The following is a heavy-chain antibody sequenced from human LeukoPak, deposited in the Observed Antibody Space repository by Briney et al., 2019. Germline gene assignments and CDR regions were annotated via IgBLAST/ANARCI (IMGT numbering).Heavy chain of an antibody. D-gene: IGHD6-13*01. J-gene: IGHJ6*02. CDR3: ARGRYSSSWYYYYGMDV. CDR2: INHSGST. Sequence: PSETLSLTCAVYGGSFSGYYWSWIRQPPGKGLEWIGEINHSGSTNYNPSLKSRATISVDTSKNQFSLKLSSVTAADTAVYYCARGRYSSSWYYYYGMDVWGQGTLVTVSS. V-gene: IGHV4-34*01. CDR1: GGSFSGYY.